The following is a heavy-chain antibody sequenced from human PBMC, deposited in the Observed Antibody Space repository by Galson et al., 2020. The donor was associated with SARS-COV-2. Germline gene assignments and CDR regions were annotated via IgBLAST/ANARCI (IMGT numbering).Heavy chain of an antibody. D-gene: IGHD3-22*01. CDR1: GGSFSGYR. V-gene: IGHV4-34*01. CDR3: ARGHLEMSMIVVVFTAAAYYFGY. J-gene: IGHJ4*02. CDR2: INQSGNI. Sequence: ASETLSLTCAVSGGSFSGYRWNWIRQPPANGLEWIGEINQSGNINYNPTPKSRVTITLDTSKNQYSLKLSSVTAADTAVYDWARGHLEMSMIVVVFTAAAYYFGYWGQGALVSVFS.